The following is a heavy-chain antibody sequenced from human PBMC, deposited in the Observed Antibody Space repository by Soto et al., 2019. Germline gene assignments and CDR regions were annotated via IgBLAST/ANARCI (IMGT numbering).Heavy chain of an antibody. V-gene: IGHV3-30-3*01. D-gene: IGHD3-10*01. J-gene: IGHJ4*02. Sequence: PGGSLRLSCAASGFTFSSYAMHWVRQAPGKGLEWVAVISYDGSNKYYADSVKGRFTISRDNSKNTLYLQMNSLRAEDTAVYYCARAPPYRGVNFDYWGQGTLVTVSS. CDR3: ARAPPYRGVNFDY. CDR1: GFTFSSYA. CDR2: ISYDGSNK.